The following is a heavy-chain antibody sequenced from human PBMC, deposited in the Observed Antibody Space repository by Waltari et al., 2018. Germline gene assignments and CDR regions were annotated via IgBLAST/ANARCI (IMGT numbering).Heavy chain of an antibody. CDR3: ARDIAFGGVIVMNEAFDF. D-gene: IGHD3-16*02. Sequence: QLYLVESGGGVVQPGRSLRLSCAASVFTFSSHGMHWVRQPPGKGLQWVGVISSTGSNTYYADSVRGRFTISRDNSKNILYLQMNSLRAEDTAVYYCARDIAFGGVIVMNEAFDFRGRGTTVTVSP. CDR1: VFTFSSHG. CDR2: ISSTGSNT. J-gene: IGHJ3*01. V-gene: IGHV3-33*01.